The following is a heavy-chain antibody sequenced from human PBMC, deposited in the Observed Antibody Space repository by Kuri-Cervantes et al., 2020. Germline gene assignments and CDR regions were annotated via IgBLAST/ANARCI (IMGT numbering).Heavy chain of an antibody. CDR1: GFTFSSYA. CDR3: ARGRQGSGSYYFHNWFDP. V-gene: IGHV3-30-3*01. CDR2: ISYDGSNK. Sequence: GESLKISCAASGFTFSSYAMHWVRQAPGKGLEWVAVISYDGSNKYYADSVKGRYTISRDNAKNSLYLQMNSLRDEDTAVYYCARGRQGSGSYYFHNWFDPWGQGTLVTVSS. D-gene: IGHD3-10*01. J-gene: IGHJ5*02.